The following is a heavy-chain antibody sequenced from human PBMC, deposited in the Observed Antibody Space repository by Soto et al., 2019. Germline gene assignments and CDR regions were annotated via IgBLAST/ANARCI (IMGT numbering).Heavy chain of an antibody. CDR3: ASGDVLTGYYFDY. D-gene: IGHD3-9*01. CDR1: GGSISGSSYY. J-gene: IGHJ4*02. Sequence: PSETLSLTCTVSGGSISGSSYYWGWIRQPPGKGLEWIGSIYYSGSTYYNPSLKSRVTISVDTSKNQFSLKLSSVTAADTAVYYCASGDVLTGYYFDYWGQGTLVTVS. CDR2: IYYSGST. V-gene: IGHV4-39*01.